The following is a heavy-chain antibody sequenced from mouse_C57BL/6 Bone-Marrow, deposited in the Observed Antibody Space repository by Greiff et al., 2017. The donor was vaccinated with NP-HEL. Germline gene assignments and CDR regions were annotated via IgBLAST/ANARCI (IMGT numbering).Heavy chain of an antibody. CDR1: GYTFTSYW. D-gene: IGHD1-1*01. CDR2: INPSNGGT. V-gene: IGHV1-53*01. CDR3: ARRGIATVPCYWYFDV. Sequence: VQLQQPGPELVKPGASVKLSCKASGYTFTSYWMHWVKQRPGQGLEWIGNINPSNGGTNYNEKFKSKATLTVDKSSSTAYMQLSSLTSEDSAVYYCARRGIATVPCYWYFDVWGTGTTVTVSS. J-gene: IGHJ1*03.